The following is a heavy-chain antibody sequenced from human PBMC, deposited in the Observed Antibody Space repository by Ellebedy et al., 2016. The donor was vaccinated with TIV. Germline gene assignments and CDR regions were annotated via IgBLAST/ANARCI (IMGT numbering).Heavy chain of an antibody. CDR1: GSTFSGSA. CDR2: IRSNLFSYAT. Sequence: PGGSLRLSCAAPGSTFSGSAMHWVRQAPGKGLEWVGRIRSNLFSYATAYPASVKGRLTISRDDSRNTAYLQMNSLKSEDTAVYYRTNTNYDHGEYLDGWGQGTLVTVSS. V-gene: IGHV3-73*01. CDR3: TNTNYDHGEYLDG. J-gene: IGHJ4*02. D-gene: IGHD3-16*01.